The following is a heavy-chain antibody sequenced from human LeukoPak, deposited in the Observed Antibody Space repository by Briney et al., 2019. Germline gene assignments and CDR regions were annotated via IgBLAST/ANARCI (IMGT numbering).Heavy chain of an antibody. CDR2: IYYSGST. CDR1: GGSISSGGYY. Sequence: SETLSLTCTVSGGSISSGGYYWSWIRQHPGKGLEWIGYIYYSGSTYYNPSLKNRVTISVDTSKNQFSLKLSSVTAADTAVYYCARDYRLNYYYYGMDVWGQGTTVTVSS. V-gene: IGHV4-31*03. CDR3: ARDYRLNYYYYGMDV. J-gene: IGHJ6*02.